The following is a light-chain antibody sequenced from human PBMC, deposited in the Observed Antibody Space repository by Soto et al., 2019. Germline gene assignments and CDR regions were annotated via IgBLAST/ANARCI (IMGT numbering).Light chain of an antibody. V-gene: IGLV2-14*01. J-gene: IGLJ1*01. Sequence: QSALTQPASVSGSPGQSITIXXTGTXXDVGAYNYVSWFQQYPGKAPKLMIYDVSNRPSGVSNRFSGSKSGNTASLTISGLQAEDEADYYCCSYTSSSTYVFGTGTKLTVL. CDR2: DVS. CDR1: XXDVGAYNY. CDR3: CSYTSSSTYV.